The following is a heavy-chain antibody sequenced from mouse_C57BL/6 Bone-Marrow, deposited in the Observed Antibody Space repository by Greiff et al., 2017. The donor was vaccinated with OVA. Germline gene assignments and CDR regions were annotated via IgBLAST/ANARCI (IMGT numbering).Heavy chain of an antibody. CDR3: TSYGNFDY. Sequence: VQLQQSGAELVRPGASVKLSCTASGFNIKDDYMHWVKQRPEQGLELIGWIDPANGDTEYASKFQGKATIPADTASNTAYLQLSSLTAEDTAVYYCTSYGNFDYWGQGTTLTVSS. J-gene: IGHJ2*01. D-gene: IGHD2-1*01. V-gene: IGHV14-4*01. CDR2: IDPANGDT. CDR1: GFNIKDDY.